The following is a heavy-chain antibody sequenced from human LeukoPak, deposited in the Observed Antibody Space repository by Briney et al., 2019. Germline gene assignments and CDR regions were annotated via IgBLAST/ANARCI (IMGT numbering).Heavy chain of an antibody. D-gene: IGHD3-16*01. V-gene: IGHV3-30*02. CDR3: AKGKDYDYVWGSYKARGYYFDY. CDR1: GFTFSSYG. CDR2: IRYDGSNK. Sequence: PGGSLRLSCAASGFTFSSYGMHSVRQAPGTGLGWVAFIRYDGSNKYYAYYVKGRFIISRDNSKNTLYLQMNSLRAEDTAVYYCAKGKDYDYVWGSYKARGYYFDYWGQGTLVTVSS. J-gene: IGHJ4*02.